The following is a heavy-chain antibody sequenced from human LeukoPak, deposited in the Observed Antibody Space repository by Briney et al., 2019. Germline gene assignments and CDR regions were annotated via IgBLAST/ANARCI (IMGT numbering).Heavy chain of an antibody. V-gene: IGHV3-30*02. J-gene: IGHJ4*02. CDR1: RFTFSRYG. CDR3: AKGLGYSSSWYYFDY. CDR2: IRYDGSNK. D-gene: IGHD6-13*01. Sequence: GGSLRLSCAASRFTFSRYGMHWVRQAPGKGLEWVAFIRYDGSNKHYADSVKGRFTISRDNSKNTLYLQMNSLRAEDTAVYYCAKGLGYSSSWYYFDYWGQGTLVTVSS.